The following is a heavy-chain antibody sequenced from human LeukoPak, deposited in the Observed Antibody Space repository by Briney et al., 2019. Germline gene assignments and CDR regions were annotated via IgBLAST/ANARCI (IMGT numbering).Heavy chain of an antibody. J-gene: IGHJ4*02. Sequence: KPGGSLRLSCAASGFTFSSYSMNWVRQAPGKGLEWVSSISSSSSYIYYADSVKGRFTISRDNAKNSLYLRMNSLRAEDTAVYYCARDKMATIDYWGQGTLVTVSS. CDR1: GFTFSSYS. CDR2: ISSSSSYI. V-gene: IGHV3-21*01. CDR3: ARDKMATIDY. D-gene: IGHD5-24*01.